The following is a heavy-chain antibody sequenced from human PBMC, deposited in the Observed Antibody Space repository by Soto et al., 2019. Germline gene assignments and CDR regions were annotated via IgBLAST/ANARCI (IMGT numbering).Heavy chain of an antibody. CDR1: GGSISSYY. V-gene: IGHV4-59*01. CDR2: IYYSGST. Sequence: SETLSLTCTVSGGSISSYYWSWIRQPPGKGLEWIGYIYYSGSTNYNPSLKSRVTISVDTSKNQFSLKLSSVTASDTAVYYCARNYCSGGSCYPMVAFDIWGQGTMVT. D-gene: IGHD2-15*01. J-gene: IGHJ3*02. CDR3: ARNYCSGGSCYPMVAFDI.